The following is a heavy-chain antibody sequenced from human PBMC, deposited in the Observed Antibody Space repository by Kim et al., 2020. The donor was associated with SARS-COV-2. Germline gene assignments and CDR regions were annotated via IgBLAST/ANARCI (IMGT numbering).Heavy chain of an antibody. CDR2: K. J-gene: IGHJ3*02. CDR3: ARDPYVKAFDM. Sequence: KDYVDSGSGRVTVSRDNAQNSLYLQMNNLRVEDTAVYYCARDPYVKAFDMWGRGTMVIVS. D-gene: IGHD2-8*01. V-gene: IGHV3-7*01.